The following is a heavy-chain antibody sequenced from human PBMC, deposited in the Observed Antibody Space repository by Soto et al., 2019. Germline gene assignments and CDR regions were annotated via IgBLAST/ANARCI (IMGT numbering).Heavy chain of an antibody. CDR3: ARSRPQGGMDV. Sequence: GASVKVSCKASGYTFATDYMHWVRQAPGQGLEWMGIINPSGDTTGYAQKFQGRVTMTRDTSTRTVYMEVSSLRSEDTAVYYCARSRPQGGMDVWGQGTTVTVSS. V-gene: IGHV1-46*01. CDR2: INPSGDTT. D-gene: IGHD2-2*01. CDR1: GYTFATDY. J-gene: IGHJ6*02.